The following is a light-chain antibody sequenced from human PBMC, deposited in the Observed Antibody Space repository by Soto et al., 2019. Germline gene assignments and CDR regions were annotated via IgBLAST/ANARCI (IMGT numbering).Light chain of an antibody. Sequence: QSALTQPPSASGAPGQRVTISCSGSSSNTGSNYVYWYQQLPGTAPKLLIYRNNQRPSGVPGRFSGSKSGTSASLAISGLRSEDEADYSCAAWDDSLSGFVFGTGTKVTVL. J-gene: IGLJ1*01. V-gene: IGLV1-47*01. CDR3: AAWDDSLSGFV. CDR2: RNN. CDR1: SSNTGSNY.